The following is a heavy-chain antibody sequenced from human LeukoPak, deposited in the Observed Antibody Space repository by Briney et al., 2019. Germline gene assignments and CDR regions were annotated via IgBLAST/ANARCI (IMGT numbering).Heavy chain of an antibody. Sequence: PGGSLRLSCATSGFTFTTFWMHWVRQAPGKGLVWVSRINHDGSSTNYADSVKGRFTISRDNAKNTLYLQMNSLRAEDTAVYYCAREQYCSGGSCYGGSFDYWGQGTLVTVSS. V-gene: IGHV3-74*01. CDR2: INHDGSST. CDR1: GFTFTTFW. CDR3: AREQYCSGGSCYGGSFDY. J-gene: IGHJ4*02. D-gene: IGHD2-15*01.